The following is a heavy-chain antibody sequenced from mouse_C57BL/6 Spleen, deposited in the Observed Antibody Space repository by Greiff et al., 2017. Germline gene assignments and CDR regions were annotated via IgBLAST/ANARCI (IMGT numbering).Heavy chain of an antibody. V-gene: IGHV1-39*01. D-gene: IGHD2-1*01. CDR2: INPNYGTP. CDR1: GYSFTDYN. CDR3: ARRGEYGKGGDFDY. J-gene: IGHJ2*01. Sequence: EVQLQQSGPELVKPGASVKISCKASGYSFTDYNMNWVKQSNGKSLEWIGVINPNYGTPSYNQKFKGKATLTVDQSSSTAYMQLNSLTSEDAAVDYCARRGEYGKGGDFDYWGQGTTLTVSS.